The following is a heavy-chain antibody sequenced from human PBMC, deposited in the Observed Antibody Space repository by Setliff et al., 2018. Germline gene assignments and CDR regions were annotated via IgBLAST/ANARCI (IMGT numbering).Heavy chain of an antibody. J-gene: IGHJ5*01. CDR1: GGSISSGNYY. CDR3: ARARYCSGGRCYWTWLDS. Sequence: SETLSLTCTVTGGSISSGNYYWSWIRPPAGKGLEWIGHIQTSGTTNYNPSRRSRVTISVDTSKNQFSLKLSSVTAADTAVYYCARARYCSGGRCYWTWLDSWAQGTPVTVSS. D-gene: IGHD2-15*01. CDR2: IQTSGTT. V-gene: IGHV4-61*09.